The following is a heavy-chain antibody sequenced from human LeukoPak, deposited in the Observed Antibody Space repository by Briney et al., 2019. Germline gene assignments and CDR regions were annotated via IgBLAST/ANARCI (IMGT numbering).Heavy chain of an antibody. CDR3: VIDRSGSYPYYFDF. D-gene: IGHD1-26*01. V-gene: IGHV3-21*01. J-gene: IGHJ4*02. Sequence: GGSLRLSCAASGFTFSVYSMNWVRQAPGQGLDWVSSITSKSAYISYADSLKGRFTNSRDHAKNPLYLEMNSLRAEDTAVYCCVIDRSGSYPYYFDFWGEGTLVTASS. CDR1: GFTFSVYS. CDR2: ITSKSAYI.